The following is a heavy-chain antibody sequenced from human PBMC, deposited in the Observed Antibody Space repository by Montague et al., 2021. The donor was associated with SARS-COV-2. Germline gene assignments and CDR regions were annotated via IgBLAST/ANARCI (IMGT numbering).Heavy chain of an antibody. CDR2: ISYSGST. CDR3: ARLWDFYGSGSYKNSWFDP. D-gene: IGHD3-10*01. J-gene: IGHJ5*02. Sequence: SETLSLTCTVSAGSISTNSYYWAWIRQPPGTGLEWIGSISYSGSTYFNPSLESRLTMSVDTSKNHFSLKLSSVTAAATAVYYCARLWDFYGSGSYKNSWFDPWGQGTRVTVSS. CDR1: AGSISTNSYY. V-gene: IGHV4-39*02.